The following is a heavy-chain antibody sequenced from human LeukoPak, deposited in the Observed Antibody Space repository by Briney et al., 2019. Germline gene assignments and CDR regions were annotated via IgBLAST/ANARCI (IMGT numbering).Heavy chain of an antibody. CDR1: GFTFRNYG. D-gene: IGHD3-10*01. Sequence: PSGGSLRLSCAASGFTFRNYGMSWVRQAPGKGLEWVSAISGSGGSTYYADSVKGRFTISRDNSKNTLYLQMNNLRAEDTAVYYCAKTRGSGPFDYWGQGTLVTVSS. CDR2: ISGSGGST. CDR3: AKTRGSGPFDY. J-gene: IGHJ4*02. V-gene: IGHV3-23*01.